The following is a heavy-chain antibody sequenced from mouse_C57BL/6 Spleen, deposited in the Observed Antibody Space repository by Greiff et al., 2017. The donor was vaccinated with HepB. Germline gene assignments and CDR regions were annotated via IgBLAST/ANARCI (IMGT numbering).Heavy chain of an antibody. CDR1: GYAFSSSW. CDR3: ARSEGYGYAMDY. Sequence: QVQLQQSGPELVKPGASVKISCQASGYAFSSSWMNWVKQRPGKGLEWIGRIYPGDGDTNYNGKFKGKATLTADKSSSTAYMQLSSLTSEDSAVYFCARSEGYGYAMDYWGQGTSVTVSS. D-gene: IGHD2-2*01. J-gene: IGHJ4*01. CDR2: IYPGDGDT. V-gene: IGHV1-82*01.